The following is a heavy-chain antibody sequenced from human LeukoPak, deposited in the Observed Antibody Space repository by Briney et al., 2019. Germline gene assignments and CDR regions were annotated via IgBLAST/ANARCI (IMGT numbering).Heavy chain of an antibody. V-gene: IGHV1-69*04. CDR2: IIPILGIA. Sequence: SVKVSCKASGGTFSNYAFSWVRQAPGQGLEWMGRIIPILGIANHAQKFQGRITITADKSTSTADMELSGLRSEDTAVYYCASSKMAPIIFDLWGQGTLVTVSS. D-gene: IGHD5-24*01. CDR3: ASSKMAPIIFDL. J-gene: IGHJ4*02. CDR1: GGTFSNYA.